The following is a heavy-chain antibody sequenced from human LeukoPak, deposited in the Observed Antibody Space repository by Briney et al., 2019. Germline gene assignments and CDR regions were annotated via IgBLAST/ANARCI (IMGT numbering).Heavy chain of an antibody. CDR1: GGTFSSYA. V-gene: IGHV1-69*01. D-gene: IGHD2-15*01. J-gene: IGHJ5*02. Sequence: SVKVSCKASGGTFSSYAFSWVRQAPGQGLEWMGGIIPIFGTANYAQKFQGRVTITADESTSTAYMELSSLRSEDTAVYYCARDRGYCSGGSCYSGGYNWFDPWGQGTLVTVSS. CDR2: IIPIFGTA. CDR3: ARDRGYCSGGSCYSGGYNWFDP.